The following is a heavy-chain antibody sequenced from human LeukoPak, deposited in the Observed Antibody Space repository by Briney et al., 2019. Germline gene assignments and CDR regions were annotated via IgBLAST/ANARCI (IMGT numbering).Heavy chain of an antibody. Sequence: GGSLRLSCAASGFTFSGYWMHWVRQAPGKGLVWVSRIISDGSSTTYADSVKGRFTISRDNAKNTLYLQMNSLRAENTAVYYCVSSLDGWRGGMDVWGQGTTVTVSS. D-gene: IGHD5-24*01. CDR2: IISDGSST. CDR1: GFTFSGYW. J-gene: IGHJ6*02. CDR3: VSSLDGWRGGMDV. V-gene: IGHV3-74*01.